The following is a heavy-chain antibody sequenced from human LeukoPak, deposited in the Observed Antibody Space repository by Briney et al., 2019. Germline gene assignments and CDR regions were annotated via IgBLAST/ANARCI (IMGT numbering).Heavy chain of an antibody. CDR1: GFTFSSYW. CDR2: IYSGGST. Sequence: PGGSLRLSCAASGFTFSSYWMSWVRQAPGKGLEWVSVIYSGGSTYYADSVKGRFTISRDNSKNTLYLQMNSLRAEDTAVYYCARVRYCSSTSCYKRGSIFGVAPYYYYYMDVWGKGTTVTVSS. V-gene: IGHV3-53*01. J-gene: IGHJ6*03. CDR3: ARVRYCSSTSCYKRGSIFGVAPYYYYYMDV. D-gene: IGHD2-2*02.